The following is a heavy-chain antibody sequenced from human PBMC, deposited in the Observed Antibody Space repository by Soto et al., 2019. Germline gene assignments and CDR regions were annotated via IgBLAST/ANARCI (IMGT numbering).Heavy chain of an antibody. Sequence: EVQLVESGGGFVKPGGSIRLSCAASGFTFTSAWMNWVRQAPGKGLEWVARIVSRSDGGAIDYAAPVRGRFTISRDDSKNTLYLQMNSLKVEDTGIYFCTTATKLNAGGQVSGALDVWGQGTMVTASS. CDR1: GFTFTSAW. CDR2: IVSRSDGGAI. D-gene: IGHD6-25*01. J-gene: IGHJ3*01. CDR3: TTATKLNAGGQVSGALDV. V-gene: IGHV3-15*07.